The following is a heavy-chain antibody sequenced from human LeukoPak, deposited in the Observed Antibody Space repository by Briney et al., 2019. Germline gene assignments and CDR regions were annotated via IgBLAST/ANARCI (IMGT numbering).Heavy chain of an antibody. J-gene: IGHJ4*02. Sequence: PSETLSLTCTVSGGSISSYYWSWIRQPPGKGLEWIGYIYYSGTTNYNPSLKSRVTISVDTSKNQFSLKLSSVTAADTAVYYCARGLPGYDFWSGYSGGFDYWGQGTLVTVSS. CDR2: IYYSGTT. CDR1: GGSISSYY. CDR3: ARGLPGYDFWSGYSGGFDY. D-gene: IGHD3-3*01. V-gene: IGHV4-59*01.